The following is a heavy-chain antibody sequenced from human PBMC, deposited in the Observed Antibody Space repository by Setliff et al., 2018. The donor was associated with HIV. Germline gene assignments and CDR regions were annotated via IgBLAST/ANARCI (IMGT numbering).Heavy chain of an antibody. CDR1: GYTFTGYY. V-gene: IGHV1-2*02. J-gene: IGHJ4*02. Sequence: ASVKVSCKASGYTFTGYYMHWVRQAPGQGLEWMGWINPNSGGTNYAQKFQGRVTMTRDTSISTAYMELSSLRSDDTAVYYCATSTSRFFWNGFYQGGFGSRNSHSFENWGQGTLVTVSS. CDR3: ATSTSRFFWNGFYQGGFGSRNSHSFEN. D-gene: IGHD3-3*01. CDR2: INPNSGGT.